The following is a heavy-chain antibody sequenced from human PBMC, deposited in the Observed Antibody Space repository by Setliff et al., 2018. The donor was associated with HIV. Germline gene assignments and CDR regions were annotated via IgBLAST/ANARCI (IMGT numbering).Heavy chain of an antibody. J-gene: IGHJ4*02. CDR1: GFTFSTYA. CDR3: AKNLYRSPWSPLDY. Sequence: GGSLRLSCAASGFTFSTYAMSWVRQAPGKGLEWVSAISNSGGDTYYADSVKGRFTISRDNSKNTLFLQVNSLRVEDTAVYYCAKNLYRSPWSPLDYWGQGTQVTVSS. V-gene: IGHV3-23*01. D-gene: IGHD6-19*01. CDR2: ISNSGGDT.